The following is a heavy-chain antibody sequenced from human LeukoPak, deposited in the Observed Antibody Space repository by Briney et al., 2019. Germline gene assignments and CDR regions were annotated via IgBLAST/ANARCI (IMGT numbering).Heavy chain of an antibody. CDR2: IRSRSNSYAT. D-gene: IGHD6-13*01. CDR1: GFIFSSYA. CDR3: TRPGGAVAGTQFDY. V-gene: IGHV3-73*01. Sequence: GGSLRLYCAASGFIFSSYAMTWVRQASGKGLEWVGHIRSRSNSYATAYAASVKGRFTISRDDSKNTAYLQMNSLKTEDTAVYYCTRPGGAVAGTQFDYWGQGTLVTVSS. J-gene: IGHJ4*02.